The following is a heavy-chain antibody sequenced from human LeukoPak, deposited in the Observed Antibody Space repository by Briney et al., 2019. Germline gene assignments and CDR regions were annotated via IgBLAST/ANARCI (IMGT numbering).Heavy chain of an antibody. Sequence: GGSLRLSCAASGFTFSDYGMHWVRQAPGKGLEWVAFIKYDESTKYYGDSVKGRFTISRDNSKNTLSLQMSSLRAEDTAVYYCVKAMPTILEFSFDYWGQGALVTVSS. CDR3: VKAMPTILEFSFDY. CDR1: GFTFSDYG. V-gene: IGHV3-30*02. CDR2: IKYDESTK. J-gene: IGHJ4*02. D-gene: IGHD5-24*01.